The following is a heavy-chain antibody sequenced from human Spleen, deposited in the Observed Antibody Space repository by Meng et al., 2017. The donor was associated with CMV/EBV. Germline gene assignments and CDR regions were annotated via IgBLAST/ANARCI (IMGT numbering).Heavy chain of an antibody. J-gene: IGHJ4*02. CDR3: ALASGGSYYYFDY. CDR2: TYYRSKWYN. Sequence: SETLSLTCAISGDSVSSNSAAWNWIRQSPSRGLEWLGRTYYRSKWYNDYAVPVKSRITINPDTSKNQFSLQLNSVTPEDTAVYSCALASGGSYYYFDYWGQGTLVTVSS. V-gene: IGHV6-1*01. CDR1: GDSVSSNSAA. D-gene: IGHD1-26*01.